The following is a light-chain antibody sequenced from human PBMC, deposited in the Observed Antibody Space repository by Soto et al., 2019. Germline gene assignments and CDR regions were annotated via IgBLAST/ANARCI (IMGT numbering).Light chain of an antibody. CDR1: SSNIGSNY. Sequence: QPVLTQPPSASGTPGQRVTISCSGSSSNIGSNYVYWYQQLPGTTPKLLIYSNNQRPSGVPGRFSGSKSGTSGSRAISGLRSEDEADYDCAAWDDSLSGRVFGTGTKLTVL. J-gene: IGLJ1*01. V-gene: IGLV1-47*02. CDR3: AAWDDSLSGRV. CDR2: SNN.